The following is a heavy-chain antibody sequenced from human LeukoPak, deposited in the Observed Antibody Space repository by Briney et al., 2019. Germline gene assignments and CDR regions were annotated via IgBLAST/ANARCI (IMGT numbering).Heavy chain of an antibody. V-gene: IGHV4-59*01. CDR3: AREDDYDSSGYSLSGFDP. CDR2: IYYSGST. Sequence: KPSETLSLTRTVSGGSISSYYWSWIRQPPGKGLEWIGYIYYSGSTNYNPSLKSRVTISVDTSKNQFSLKLSSVTAADTAVYYCAREDDYDSSGYSLSGFDPWGQGTLVTVSS. CDR1: GGSISSYY. D-gene: IGHD3-22*01. J-gene: IGHJ5*02.